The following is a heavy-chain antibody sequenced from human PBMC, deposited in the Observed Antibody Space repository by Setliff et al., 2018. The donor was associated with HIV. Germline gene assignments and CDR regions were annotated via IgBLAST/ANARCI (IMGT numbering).Heavy chain of an antibody. CDR3: AREAPDDHFDH. J-gene: IGHJ4*02. V-gene: IGHV4-30-2*05. D-gene: IGHD1-1*01. Sequence: SETLSLTCAVSGGSISSGGYSWIRQSPGKGLEWIGYIYSSGTTEYNPSVESRVTISLDTSTGTVYMELSSLRSEDTAVYYCAREAPDDHFDHWGQGTLVTVSS. CDR2: IYSSGTT. CDR1: GGSISSGGYS.